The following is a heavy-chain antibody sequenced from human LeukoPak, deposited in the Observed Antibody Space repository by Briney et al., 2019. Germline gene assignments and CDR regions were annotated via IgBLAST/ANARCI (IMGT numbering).Heavy chain of an antibody. CDR1: GGSISRHY. CDR3: ASGNWLLLENAFDI. D-gene: IGHD3-9*01. J-gene: IGHJ3*02. Sequence: PSETLSLTCTVSGGSISRHYWSWIRQPPGKGLEWIVYIYYSGSTNYNPSLKSGVTISVDTSKNQFSLKLSSVTAADTAVYYCASGNWLLLENAFDIWGQGTMVTVSS. CDR2: IYYSGST. V-gene: IGHV4-59*11.